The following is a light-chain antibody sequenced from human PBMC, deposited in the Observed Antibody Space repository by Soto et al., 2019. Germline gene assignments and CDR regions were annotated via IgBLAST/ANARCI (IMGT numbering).Light chain of an antibody. Sequence: EIVVTQSPGTLSLSPGERATLSCRASQSVSSSYLAWYQQKPGQAPRLLIYGASIKATGIADRFSGSVSGTDFTLTISRLEPEDFAVHYCQQYGSSPLTFGGGTKVELK. CDR3: QQYGSSPLT. CDR2: GAS. CDR1: QSVSSSY. J-gene: IGKJ4*01. V-gene: IGKV3-20*01.